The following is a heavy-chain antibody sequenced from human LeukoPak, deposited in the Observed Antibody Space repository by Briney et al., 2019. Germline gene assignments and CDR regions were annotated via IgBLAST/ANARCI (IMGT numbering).Heavy chain of an antibody. Sequence: ASVKVSCKASGYTFTNYGISWVRQAPGQGLEWMGWISGYNGHTNYAQKLQGRVTMTTGTSTSTAYMELRSLRSDDTAVYYCARGSTARYYYDRSGYYRGAFDYWGPGTLVTVPS. J-gene: IGHJ4*02. CDR3: ARGSTARYYYDRSGYYRGAFDY. CDR1: GYTFTNYG. D-gene: IGHD3-22*01. CDR2: ISGYNGHT. V-gene: IGHV1-18*01.